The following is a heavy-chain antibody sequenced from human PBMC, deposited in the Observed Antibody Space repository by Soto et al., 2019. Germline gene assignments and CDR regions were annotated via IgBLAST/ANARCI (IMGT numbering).Heavy chain of an antibody. CDR2: FDPEDGET. Sequence: ASVKVSCKVSGYTLTELSMHWVRQAPGKGLEWMGGFDPEDGETIYAQKFQGRVTMTEDTSTDTAYMELSSLRSEDTAVYYCATNPLQYNWNYSDYWGQGTLVTGSS. CDR1: GYTLTELS. V-gene: IGHV1-24*01. CDR3: ATNPLQYNWNYSDY. D-gene: IGHD1-20*01. J-gene: IGHJ4*02.